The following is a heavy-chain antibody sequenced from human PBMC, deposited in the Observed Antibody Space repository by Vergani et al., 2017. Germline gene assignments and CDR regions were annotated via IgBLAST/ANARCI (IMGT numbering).Heavy chain of an antibody. CDR2: ISSSSSYI. CDR1: GFTFSSYS. D-gene: IGHD3-22*01. CDR3: ARDYYDSSGYYFGYFQH. J-gene: IGHJ1*01. V-gene: IGHV3-21*01. Sequence: EVQLVESGGGVVRPGGSLRLSCAASGFTFSSYSMNWVRQAPGKGLEWVSSISSSSSYIYYADSVKGRFTISRDNAKNSLYLQMNSLRAEDTAVYYCARDYYDSSGYYFGYFQHWGQGTLVTVSS.